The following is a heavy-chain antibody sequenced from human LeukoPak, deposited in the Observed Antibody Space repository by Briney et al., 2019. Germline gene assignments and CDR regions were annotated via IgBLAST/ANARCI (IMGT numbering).Heavy chain of an antibody. CDR1: GDSISNGDYD. J-gene: IGHJ5*02. V-gene: IGHV4-30-4*01. Sequence: SETLSLTCTVSGDSISNGDYDWTWIRQPPGKGLEWIGYIYHSVNTYYNPSLQSRVTISEATSKNQFSLKPKSVTPADTAVYYCARGRSEVGTHSSLNWFDPWGQGVLVTVSS. D-gene: IGHD6-19*01. CDR3: ARGRSEVGTHSSLNWFDP. CDR2: IYHSVNT.